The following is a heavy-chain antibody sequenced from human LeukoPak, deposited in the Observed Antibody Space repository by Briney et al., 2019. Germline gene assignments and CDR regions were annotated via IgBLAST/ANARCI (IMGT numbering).Heavy chain of an antibody. CDR1: GFTFSSYA. J-gene: IGHJ4*02. CDR2: ISGSGGST. V-gene: IGHV3-23*01. Sequence: GGSLRLSCAASGFTFSSYAMSWVRRAPGKGLEWVSAISGSGGSTYYADSVKGRFTISRDNSKNTLYLQMNSLRAEDTAVYYCAKVGEYSGSYGYWGQGTLVTVSS. D-gene: IGHD1-26*01. CDR3: AKVGEYSGSYGY.